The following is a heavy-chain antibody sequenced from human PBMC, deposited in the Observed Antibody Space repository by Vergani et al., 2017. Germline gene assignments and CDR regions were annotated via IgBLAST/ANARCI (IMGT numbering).Heavy chain of an antibody. D-gene: IGHD1-1*01. Sequence: EVVLVQSGPEMRKPGESLKISCKGSEYSFGNYWIGWVRQMPGEGLEWMGIIYPADSDTRYSPYFQGQVTISADKSISTVFLQWDSLKASDTALYYCARHTTYTDSWGQGTLVTVSS. V-gene: IGHV5-51*01. CDR1: EYSFGNYW. CDR2: IYPADSDT. J-gene: IGHJ4*02. CDR3: ARHTTYTDS.